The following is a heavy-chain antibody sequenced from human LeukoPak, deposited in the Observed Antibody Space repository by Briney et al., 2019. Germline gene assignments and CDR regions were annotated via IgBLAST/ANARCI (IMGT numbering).Heavy chain of an antibody. J-gene: IGHJ3*02. V-gene: IGHV1-18*01. Sequence: GASVKVSCKASGYTFTSYGISWVRQAPGQGLEWMGWISAYNGNTNYAQKLQGRVTITTDTSTSTAYMELRSLRSDDTAVYYCAREVTMVRGVIGAHDAFDIWGQGTMVTVSS. CDR3: AREVTMVRGVIGAHDAFDI. D-gene: IGHD3-10*01. CDR2: ISAYNGNT. CDR1: GYTFTSYG.